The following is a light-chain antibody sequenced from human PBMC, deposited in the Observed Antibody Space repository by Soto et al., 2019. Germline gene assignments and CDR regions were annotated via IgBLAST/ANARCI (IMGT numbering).Light chain of an antibody. V-gene: IGKV1-39*01. CDR3: QQSYSTPYT. CDR2: AAS. J-gene: IGKJ2*01. Sequence: DIPMTQSPSSLSASVGDRVTITCRASQSISSYLNWYQQKPGKAPKLLIYAASSLQSGVPSRFSGSGSGTDFTLTISSLQPEDFATYYCQQSYSTPYTVGQGTKLEIK. CDR1: QSISSY.